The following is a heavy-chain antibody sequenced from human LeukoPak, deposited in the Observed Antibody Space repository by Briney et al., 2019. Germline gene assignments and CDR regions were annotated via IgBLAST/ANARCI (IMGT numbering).Heavy chain of an antibody. CDR1: GGSINTYY. J-gene: IGHJ4*02. V-gene: IGHV4-59*01. CDR2: IYYSRNT. CDR3: ARGRVGGPFDY. D-gene: IGHD1-26*01. Sequence: PSETLSLTCTVSGGSINTYYWSWIRQPPGKGLEWIGYIYYSRNTNYNPSLKSRVTISVDTSKNQFSLKLSSVTAADTAVYYCARGRVGGPFDYWGQGTLVTVSS.